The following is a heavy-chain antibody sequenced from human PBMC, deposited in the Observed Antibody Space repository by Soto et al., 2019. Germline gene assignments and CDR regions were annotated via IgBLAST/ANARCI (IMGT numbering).Heavy chain of an antibody. CDR3: ARFVNYDYYGMGV. J-gene: IGHJ6*02. D-gene: IGHD3-16*01. CDR1: GVSVSSAGYY. V-gene: IGHV4-31*03. CDR2: ISYSGST. Sequence: PSETLSLTCTVTGVSVSSAGYYWTWIRQHPGKGLEWIGYISYSGSTYYNPSLKSRLTISLDTSKSQFTLKLNSVTAADTAVYHCARFVNYDYYGMGVWGQGTTVTVSS.